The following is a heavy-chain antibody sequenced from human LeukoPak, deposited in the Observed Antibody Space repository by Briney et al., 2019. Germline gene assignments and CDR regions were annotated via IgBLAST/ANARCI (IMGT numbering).Heavy chain of an antibody. D-gene: IGHD6-19*01. CDR2: IYPGDSDT. J-gene: IGHJ4*02. CDR3: ARREAVAGTKDFLDY. CDR1: GYSFTTYW. V-gene: IGHV5-51*01. Sequence: GASLKISCKGSGYSFTTYWIGWVRQLPGKGLEWMGIIYPGDSDTRYSPSFQGQVTISADKSISTAYLQWSSLKASDTAIYNCARREAVAGTKDFLDYWGQGTLVTVSS.